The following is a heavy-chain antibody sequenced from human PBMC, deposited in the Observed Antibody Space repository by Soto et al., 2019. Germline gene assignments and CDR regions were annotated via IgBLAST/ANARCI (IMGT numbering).Heavy chain of an antibody. CDR3: AKDSRRGYCSSTSCYIGWFDP. CDR2: ISGSGGST. Sequence: PGGSLRLSCAASGFTFSSYAMSWVRQAPGKGLEWVSAISGSGGSTYYADSVKGRFTISRDNSKNTLYLQMNSLRAEDTAVYYCAKDSRRGYCSSTSCYIGWFDPWGQGNLVTVSS. D-gene: IGHD2-2*02. CDR1: GFTFSSYA. J-gene: IGHJ5*02. V-gene: IGHV3-23*01.